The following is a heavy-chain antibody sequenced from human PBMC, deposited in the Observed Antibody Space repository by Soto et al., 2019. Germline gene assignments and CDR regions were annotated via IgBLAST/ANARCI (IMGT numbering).Heavy chain of an antibody. V-gene: IGHV1-18*01. Sequence: QVHLVQYGAEVKKPGASVKVSCKGSGYTFTSYGITWVRQAPGQGLEWMGWISAHNGNTNYAQKLQGRVTVSRDTSTSTAYMELRSLRSDATAVDYCARGRYGDYWGQGALVTVSS. D-gene: IGHD1-1*01. CDR3: ARGRYGDY. J-gene: IGHJ4*02. CDR1: GYTFTSYG. CDR2: ISAHNGNT.